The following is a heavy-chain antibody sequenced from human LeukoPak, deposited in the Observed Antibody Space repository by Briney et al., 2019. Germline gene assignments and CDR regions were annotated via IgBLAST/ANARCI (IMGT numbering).Heavy chain of an antibody. J-gene: IGHJ4*02. CDR2: INPSGGST. D-gene: IGHD3-9*01. Sequence: ASVKVSCKASGGTFSSYAISWVRQAPGQGLEWMGTINPSGGSTTYAQKFQGRVTMTRDTSTRTVYMELRNLRSEDTAVYYCARDHATIGKYDYWGQGTLVTVSS. CDR1: GGTFSSYA. CDR3: ARDHATIGKYDY. V-gene: IGHV1-46*01.